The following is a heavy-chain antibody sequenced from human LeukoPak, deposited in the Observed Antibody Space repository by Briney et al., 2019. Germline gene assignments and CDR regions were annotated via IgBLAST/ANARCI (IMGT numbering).Heavy chain of an antibody. CDR3: ARSGYDSSGYFHFDI. CDR1: GGSISSYY. CDR2: IYYSGST. D-gene: IGHD3-22*01. V-gene: IGHV4-59*08. J-gene: IGHJ3*02. Sequence: SETLSLTCTVSGGSISSYYWSWIRQPPGKGLEWIGYIYYSGSTNYNPSLKSRVTISVDTSKNQFSLKLSSVTAADTAVYYCARSGYDSSGYFHFDIWGQGTMVTVSS.